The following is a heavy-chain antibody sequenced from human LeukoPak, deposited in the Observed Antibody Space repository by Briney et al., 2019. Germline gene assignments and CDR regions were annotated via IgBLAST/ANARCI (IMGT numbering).Heavy chain of an antibody. V-gene: IGHV3-23*01. CDR2: ISDNGGSS. CDR1: GFSFSNYA. CDR3: AKGPARGYQTYFFDH. J-gene: IGHJ4*02. D-gene: IGHD3-22*01. Sequence: QPGGSLRLSCAASGFSFSNYAMTWVRQAPGKGLEWVTGISDNGGSSYYADSVKGRFTISRDNSKNTVYLQMNSLRAEDTAVYHCAKGPARGYQTYFFDHWGQGTLVTVSS.